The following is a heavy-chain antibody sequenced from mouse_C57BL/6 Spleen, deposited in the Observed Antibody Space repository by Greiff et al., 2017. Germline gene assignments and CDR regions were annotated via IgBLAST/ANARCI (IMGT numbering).Heavy chain of an antibody. D-gene: IGHD1-1*01. Sequence: EVQGVESGAELVRPGASVKLSCTASGFNIKDYYMHWVKQRPEQGLEWIGRIDPADGATEYAPQFQGKATMTADTSSNTAYLQHSSLTSEDTAVYYCTTTTVVEDYWYFDVWGTGTTVTVSS. CDR1: GFNIKDYY. V-gene: IGHV14-1*01. CDR2: IDPADGAT. J-gene: IGHJ1*03. CDR3: TTTTVVEDYWYFDV.